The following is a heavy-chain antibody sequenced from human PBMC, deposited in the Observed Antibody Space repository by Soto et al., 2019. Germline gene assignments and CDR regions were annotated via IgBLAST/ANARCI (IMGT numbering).Heavy chain of an antibody. CDR2: INSDGSIT. D-gene: IGHD6-13*01. V-gene: IGHV3-74*01. CDR1: GFTFSSNW. Sequence: EVQLVESGGGLVQSGGSLRLSCAASGFTFSSNWMHWVRQAPGKGLVWVSRINSDGSITSYADSVKGQFTISRDNAKKTLYLQMNSLRAEDTAVYYCARGSSSWYVSFDYWGQGILVTVSS. CDR3: ARGSSSWYVSFDY. J-gene: IGHJ4*02.